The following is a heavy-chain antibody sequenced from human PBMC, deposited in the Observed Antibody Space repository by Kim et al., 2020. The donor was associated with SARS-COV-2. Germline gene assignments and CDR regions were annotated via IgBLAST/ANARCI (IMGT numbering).Heavy chain of an antibody. J-gene: IGHJ5*02. D-gene: IGHD6-13*01. Sequence: AQKLQGRVTMTTDTSTSTAYMELRSLRSDDTAVYYCARGPIIAAAGWFDPWGQGTLVTVSS. CDR3: ARGPIIAAAGWFDP. V-gene: IGHV1-18*01.